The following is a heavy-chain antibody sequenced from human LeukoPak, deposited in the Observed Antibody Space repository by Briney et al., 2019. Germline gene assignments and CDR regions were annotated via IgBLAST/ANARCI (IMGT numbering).Heavy chain of an antibody. CDR2: VSYDGSYK. CDR1: GFTFNNYA. D-gene: IGHD1-1*01. V-gene: IGHV3-30*04. Sequence: GGSLRLSCEASGFTFNNYAMHWVRQAPGKGLEWVAVVSYDGSYKYYADSVKGRFTISRDNSKNTLYLQMNSLRAEDTAVYYCARAPGYGAAYYFDYWGQGTLVTVSS. CDR3: ARAPGYGAAYYFDY. J-gene: IGHJ4*02.